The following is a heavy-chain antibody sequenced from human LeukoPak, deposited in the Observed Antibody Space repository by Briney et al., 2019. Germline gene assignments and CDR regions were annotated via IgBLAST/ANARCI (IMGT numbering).Heavy chain of an antibody. CDR3: ARGKGWFDP. V-gene: IGHV4-4*07. Sequence: SSETLSLTCTVSGGSISSYYWSWIRQPAGKGLEWIGRIYTSGSTNYNPALNSRVTMSVDTAKNQFPLKRSSVTAADTAVYDCARGKGWFDPWGRGTLVTVSS. CDR1: GGSISSYY. CDR2: IYTSGST. J-gene: IGHJ5*02.